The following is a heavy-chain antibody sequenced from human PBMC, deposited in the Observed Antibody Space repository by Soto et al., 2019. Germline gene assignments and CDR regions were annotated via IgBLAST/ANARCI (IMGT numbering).Heavy chain of an antibody. D-gene: IGHD6-13*01. CDR1: GYTFSTYP. CDR2: ISTYNGKT. Sequence: QVQLVQSGAEVKKPGASVKVSCKTSGYTFSTYPISWVRQAPGQGLEWVGWISTYNGKTNYGQKFQGRVTITTDTSTSTAYMDLRNLRSYDTAVYYCARDRVEAALGTFDQWGQGTLVTVSS. V-gene: IGHV1-18*01. CDR3: ARDRVEAALGTFDQ. J-gene: IGHJ4*02.